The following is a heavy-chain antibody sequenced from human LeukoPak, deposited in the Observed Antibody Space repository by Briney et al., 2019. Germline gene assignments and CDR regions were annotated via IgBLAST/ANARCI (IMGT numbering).Heavy chain of an antibody. Sequence: PSETLSLTCTVSGGSISSGGYYWSWIRQPPGKGLEWIGYIYHSGTTYYNPSLKSRVTISVDRSKNQFSLKLSSVTAADMAVYYCVAGYYYYYYMDVWGKGTTVTVSS. J-gene: IGHJ6*03. CDR1: GGSISSGGYY. CDR3: VAGYYYYYYMDV. CDR2: IYHSGTT. V-gene: IGHV4-30-2*01. D-gene: IGHD6-19*01.